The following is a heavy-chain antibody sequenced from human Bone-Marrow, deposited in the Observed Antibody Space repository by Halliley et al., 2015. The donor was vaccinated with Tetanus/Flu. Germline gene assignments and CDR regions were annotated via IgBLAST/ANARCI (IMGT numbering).Heavy chain of an antibody. CDR1: GDSISSGNW. Sequence: TLSLTCAVSGDSISSGNWWSWVRQSPEKGLEWIGEIDHLGTTNYNPSLRGRVTISMDRSKNEFFLSLSSVTAADSAVYYCARDIYKGAVFDPWGQGTLVAVSS. CDR2: IDHLGTT. J-gene: IGHJ5*02. V-gene: IGHV4-4*02. CDR3: ARDIYKGAVFDP. D-gene: IGHD3-10*01.